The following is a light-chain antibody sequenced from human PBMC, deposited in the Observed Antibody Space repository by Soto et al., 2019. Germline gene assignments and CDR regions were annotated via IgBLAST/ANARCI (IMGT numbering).Light chain of an antibody. J-gene: IGKJ4*01. CDR3: QQRSNWTLT. CDR2: DAS. V-gene: IGKV3-11*01. Sequence: EIVFTQSPATLPLSPGERATLSCRASQSVRSYLAWYRQKPGQAPRVLIYDASNRETGIPARFSGSGSGTEFTLTISSLEPEDFAVYYCQQRSNWTLTFGGGTKVDIK. CDR1: QSVRSY.